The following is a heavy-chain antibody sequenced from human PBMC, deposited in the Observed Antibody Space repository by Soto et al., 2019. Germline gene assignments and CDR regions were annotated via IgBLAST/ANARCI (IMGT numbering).Heavy chain of an antibody. J-gene: IGHJ5*02. Sequence: GGSLRLSCAASGFTFSSYAMHWVRQAPGKGLEWVAVISYDGSNKYYADSVKGRFTISRDNSKNTLYLQMNSLRAEDTAVYYCARGIVLMVYATYNWFDPWGQGTLVTVSS. CDR1: GFTFSSYA. CDR3: ARGIVLMVYATYNWFDP. CDR2: ISYDGSNK. D-gene: IGHD2-8*01. V-gene: IGHV3-30-3*01.